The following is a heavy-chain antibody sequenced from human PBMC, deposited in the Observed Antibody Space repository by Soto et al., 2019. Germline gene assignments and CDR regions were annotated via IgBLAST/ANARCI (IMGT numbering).Heavy chain of an antibody. Sequence: QVQLVQSGAEVKKPGASVKVSCKASGYTFTSYAMHWVRQAPGQRLEWMGWINAGNGNTKYSQKFQGRVTITRDTSASIAYMELSSLRAEDTAVYYCARLGDYDILTGYYGYWGQGTLVTVSS. V-gene: IGHV1-3*01. J-gene: IGHJ4*02. CDR2: INAGNGNT. CDR3: ARLGDYDILTGYYGY. CDR1: GYTFTSYA. D-gene: IGHD3-9*01.